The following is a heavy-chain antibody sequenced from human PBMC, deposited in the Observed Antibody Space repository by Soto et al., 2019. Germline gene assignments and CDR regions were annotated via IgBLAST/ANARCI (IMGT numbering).Heavy chain of an antibody. CDR1: GASISSPTYY. CDR2: IYYTGTT. J-gene: IGHJ4*02. V-gene: IGHV4-39*01. Sequence: QLQESGPGLVKPSETLSLTCTVSGASISSPTYYWGWIRQSPGKGLEWIGSIYYTGTTHYSPSLKTRVTLSVDTSKMQFSLSLTSVTAADAAIYYCVRRPNRPLAGDDWGQGTLVTVSS. CDR3: VRRPNRPLAGDD.